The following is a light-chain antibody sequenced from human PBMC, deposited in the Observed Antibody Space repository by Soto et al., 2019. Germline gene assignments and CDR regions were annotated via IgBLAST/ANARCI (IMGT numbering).Light chain of an antibody. J-gene: IGLJ1*01. CDR2: DVS. CDR3: SSYTSSSTNYV. Sequence: QSALTQPASVSGSPGQSITISCTGTSSDVGNNNYVSWYQHNPGRAPKVMICDVSNRPSGVSNRFSGSKSGNTASLTISGLQAEDEADYYCSSYTSSSTNYVFGTGTKVTVL. V-gene: IGLV2-14*03. CDR1: SSDVGNNNY.